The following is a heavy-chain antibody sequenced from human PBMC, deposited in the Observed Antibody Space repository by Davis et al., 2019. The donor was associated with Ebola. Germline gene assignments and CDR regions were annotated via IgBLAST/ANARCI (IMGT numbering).Heavy chain of an antibody. D-gene: IGHD1-26*01. CDR1: GFTFSSYA. V-gene: IGHV3-23*01. Sequence: GESLKISCAASGFTFSSYAMSWVRQAPGKGLEWVSAISGSGFSTNYADSEKGRFTISRDNSKNTLYLQMNCLRAEDTAVYYCAKGQVGASLDYWGQGTLVTVSS. CDR3: AKGQVGASLDY. CDR2: ISGSGFST. J-gene: IGHJ4*02.